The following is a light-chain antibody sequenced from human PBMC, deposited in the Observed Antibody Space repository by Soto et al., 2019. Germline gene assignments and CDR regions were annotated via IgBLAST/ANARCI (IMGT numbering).Light chain of an antibody. Sequence: QSVLTQPASVSGSPGQSITISCTGTSSDVGGYNYVSWYQQHPGKAPKLMIYDVSNRPSGVSNRFSGSKSGNTASLTISGLQAEDDADYYCSSYTSSSTLSFGGGTKLTVL. CDR1: SSDVGGYNY. J-gene: IGLJ2*01. CDR2: DVS. CDR3: SSYTSSSTLS. V-gene: IGLV2-14*01.